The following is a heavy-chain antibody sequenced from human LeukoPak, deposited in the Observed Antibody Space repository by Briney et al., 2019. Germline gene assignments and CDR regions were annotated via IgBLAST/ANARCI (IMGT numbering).Heavy chain of an antibody. CDR2: IYHSGST. J-gene: IGHJ3*01. V-gene: IGHV4-38-2*02. CDR1: GYSISSGYY. CDR3: ARHSHSGYDLNL. D-gene: IGHD5-12*01. Sequence: PSETLSLTCTVSGYSISSGYYWGWIRQPPGKGLEWIGSIYHSGSTYYNPSLKTRVTISVGTSKNQFSLKLSSVTAADTAVYYCARHSHSGYDLNLWGQGTMVTVSS.